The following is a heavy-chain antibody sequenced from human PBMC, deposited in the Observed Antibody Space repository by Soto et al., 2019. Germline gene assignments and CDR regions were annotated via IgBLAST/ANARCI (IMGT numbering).Heavy chain of an antibody. Sequence: PSETLSLTCSFSVASIINHYWSWMRQSPGKGLEWIGLMSNTGIPTYNPSLQGRVNISPDTSNNRISLRLSSVTAADTAVYYCARESGFCGPRCYRNNWFDPWGQGILVTVSS. J-gene: IGHJ5*02. CDR2: MSNTGIP. V-gene: IGHV4-59*11. D-gene: IGHD2-2*02. CDR1: VASIINHY. CDR3: ARESGFCGPRCYRNNWFDP.